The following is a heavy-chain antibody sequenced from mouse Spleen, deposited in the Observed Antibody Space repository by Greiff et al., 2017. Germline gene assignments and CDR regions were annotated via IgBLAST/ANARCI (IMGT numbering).Heavy chain of an antibody. V-gene: IGHV1-4*01. CDR2: INPSSGYT. CDR1: GYTFTSYT. D-gene: IGHD1-2*01. J-gene: IGHJ4*01. Sequence: QVQLQQSGAELARPGASVKMSCKASGYTFTSYTMHWVKQRPGQGLEWIGYINPSSGYTKYNQKFKDKATLTADKSSSTAYMQLSSLTSEDSAVYYCARGTTATKAMDYWGQGTSVTVSS. CDR3: ARGTTATKAMDY.